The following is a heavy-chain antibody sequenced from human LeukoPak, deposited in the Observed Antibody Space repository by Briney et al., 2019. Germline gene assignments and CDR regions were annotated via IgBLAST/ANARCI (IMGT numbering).Heavy chain of an antibody. CDR3: ARTYYDILTGYSHFAY. D-gene: IGHD3-9*01. Sequence: SETLSLTCTVSGGSISSYYWSWIRQPPGKGLEWIGYIYYSGSTNYNPSLKSRVTISVDTSKNQFSLKLGSVTAADTAVYYCARTYYDILTGYSHFAYWGQGTLVTVSS. CDR1: GGSISSYY. V-gene: IGHV4-59*08. CDR2: IYYSGST. J-gene: IGHJ4*02.